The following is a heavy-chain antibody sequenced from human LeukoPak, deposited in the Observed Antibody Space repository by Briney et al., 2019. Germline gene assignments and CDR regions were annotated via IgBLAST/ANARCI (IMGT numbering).Heavy chain of an antibody. CDR3: ARDWLEDIVVVPAAIPLDY. J-gene: IGHJ4*02. D-gene: IGHD2-2*01. Sequence: ASVKVSCKASGYTFTSYAFRWVRQAPGQGLEWMGWISAYNGNTNYAQKLQGRVTMTTDTSTSTAYMELRSLRSDDTAVYYCARDWLEDIVVVPAAIPLDYWGQGTLVTVSS. CDR2: ISAYNGNT. CDR1: GYTFTSYA. V-gene: IGHV1-18*01.